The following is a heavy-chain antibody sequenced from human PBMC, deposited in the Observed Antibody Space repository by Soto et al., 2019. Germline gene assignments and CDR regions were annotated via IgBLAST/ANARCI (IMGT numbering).Heavy chain of an antibody. V-gene: IGHV3-21*04. J-gene: IGHJ4*02. Sequence: GGSLRLSCAASGFTFSSYSMNWVRQAPGKGLEWVSSISSSSSYIYYAGSVKGRFTISRDNSENTLFLQMNTLRAEDTAVYYCAKVAAVAGSYSFDHWGQGTLVTVSS. D-gene: IGHD6-19*01. CDR1: GFTFSSYS. CDR2: ISSSSSYI. CDR3: AKVAAVAGSYSFDH.